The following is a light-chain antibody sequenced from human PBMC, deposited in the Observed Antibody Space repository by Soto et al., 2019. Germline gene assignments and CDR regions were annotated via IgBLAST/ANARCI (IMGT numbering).Light chain of an antibody. CDR2: EVS. J-gene: IGLJ2*01. CDR3: SSYTSSTTPV. V-gene: IGLV2-14*01. CDR1: SSDVGGYAY. Sequence: QSVLTQPASVSGSPGQTITISCTGTSSDVGGYAYVSWYQQYPGKVPKLVISEVSNRPSGVSLRFSGSRSGNTASLTISGLQAEDEADYHCSSYTSSTTPVFGGGTKLTVL.